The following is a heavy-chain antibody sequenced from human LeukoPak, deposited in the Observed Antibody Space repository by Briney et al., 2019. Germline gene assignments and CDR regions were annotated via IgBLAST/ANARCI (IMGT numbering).Heavy chain of an antibody. CDR3: ARDDGEDTAMVYADY. CDR1: GYTFTSYY. D-gene: IGHD5-18*01. CDR2: INPSGGST. Sequence: GASVKVSCKASGYTFTSYYIHWVRQAPGQGLEWMGIINPSGGSTTYAQKFQGRVTMSRDMSTRTLYMELSSLRSEDTAFYYCARDDGEDTAMVYADYWGQGTLVTVSS. J-gene: IGHJ4*02. V-gene: IGHV1-46*01.